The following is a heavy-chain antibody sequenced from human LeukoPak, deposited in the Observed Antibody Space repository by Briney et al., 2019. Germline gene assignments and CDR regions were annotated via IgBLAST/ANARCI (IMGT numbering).Heavy chain of an antibody. J-gene: IGHJ5*02. Sequence: SETLSLTCAVFGFPISSGFSWAWIRQSPGKGLEGIASISYSANTYYKPSLQSRLFISADTSTNQFYVRLTSVTAADTAVYYCARAGAVPGIDPWGQGILVTVSS. CDR2: ISYSANT. D-gene: IGHD3-10*01. CDR3: ARAGAVPGIDP. CDR1: GFPISSGFS. V-gene: IGHV4-38-2*01.